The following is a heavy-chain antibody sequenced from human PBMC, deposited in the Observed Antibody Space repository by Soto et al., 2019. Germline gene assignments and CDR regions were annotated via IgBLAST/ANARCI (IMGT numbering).Heavy chain of an antibody. CDR2: IIPIFGTA. D-gene: IGHD2-2*01. J-gene: IGHJ6*02. CDR1: GGTFSSYA. Sequence: QVQLVQSGAEVKKPGSSVKVSCKASGGTFSSYAISWVRQAPGQGLEWMGGIIPIFGTANYAQKFQGRVTITADESPSTAYMELSSLRSEDTAVYYCARDRDIVLVPAAPIYYYYGMDVWGQGTTVTVSS. CDR3: ARDRDIVLVPAAPIYYYYGMDV. V-gene: IGHV1-69*12.